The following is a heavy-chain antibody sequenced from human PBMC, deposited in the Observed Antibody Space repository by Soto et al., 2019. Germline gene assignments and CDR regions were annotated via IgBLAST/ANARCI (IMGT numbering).Heavy chain of an antibody. CDR3: AGAAQPRDYYYGMDV. J-gene: IGHJ6*02. CDR2: IIPIFGTA. Sequence: QVQLVQSGAEVKKPGSSVKVSCKASGGTFSSYGISWVRQAPGQGLEWMGGIIPIFGTANYAQKFQGRVTITADESTGTAYMELSSLRSEDTAVYYCAGAAQPRDYYYGMDVWGQGTTVTVSS. V-gene: IGHV1-69*12. CDR1: GGTFSSYG.